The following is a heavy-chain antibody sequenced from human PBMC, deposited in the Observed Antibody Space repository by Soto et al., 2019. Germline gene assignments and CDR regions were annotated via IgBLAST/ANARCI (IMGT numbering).Heavy chain of an antibody. CDR3: AGERSALPGARDAMDV. J-gene: IGHJ6*02. D-gene: IGHD1-26*01. CDR2: ISASGAYK. Sequence: EVRLVESVGGLVKPGGSLRVSCAASGFNFNTYSMNWVRQAPGKGLQWVSFISASGAYKYYADSVRGRFTISRDNAKKSVFLEMNSLTADDTAIYYCAGERSALPGARDAMDVWGQGTTVTVSS. V-gene: IGHV3-21*02. CDR1: GFNFNTYS.